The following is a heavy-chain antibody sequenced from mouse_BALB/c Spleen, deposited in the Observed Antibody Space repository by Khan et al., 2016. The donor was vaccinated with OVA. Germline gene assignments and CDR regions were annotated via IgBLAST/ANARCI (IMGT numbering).Heavy chain of an antibody. Sequence: EVQLQESGPDLVKPSQSLSLTCTVTGYSITSGHSWHWIRQFPGNKLEWMGYIHYSGTTNYNPSLKSRISITRDTSKNQFFLQLNSVTTEDTATYYCARSGTTLVPYWYFDVWGAGTTVTVSS. CDR1: GYSITSGHS. V-gene: IGHV3-1*02. D-gene: IGHD1-1*01. CDR3: ARSGTTLVPYWYFDV. J-gene: IGHJ1*01. CDR2: IHYSGTT.